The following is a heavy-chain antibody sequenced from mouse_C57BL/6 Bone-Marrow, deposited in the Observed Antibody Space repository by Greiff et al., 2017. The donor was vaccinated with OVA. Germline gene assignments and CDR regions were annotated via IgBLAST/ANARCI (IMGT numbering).Heavy chain of an antibody. J-gene: IGHJ3*01. CDR3: AIRFAY. CDR1: GYTFTSYW. V-gene: IGHV1-56*01. CDR2: IFPGSGST. Sequence: VQLQQSGPELVRPGASVKISCKAPGYTFTSYWMQWVRQRPGQGLEWIGEIFPGSGSTYYNEKFKGKATLTVDTSSSTAYMQLSSLTSEDSAVYFCAIRFAYWGQGTLVTVSA.